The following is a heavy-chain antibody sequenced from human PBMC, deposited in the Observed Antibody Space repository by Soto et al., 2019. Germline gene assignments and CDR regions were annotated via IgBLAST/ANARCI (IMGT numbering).Heavy chain of an antibody. CDR2: ISAYNGNT. CDR1: GYTFTSYG. V-gene: IGHV1-18*01. J-gene: IGHJ4*02. Sequence: QVQLVQSGAEVKKPGASVKVSCKASGYTFTSYGISWVRQAPGQGLEWMGWISAYNGNTNYAQKLQGRVTMTTDTSTSTAHMELRSLRSDDTAVYYCARDRLGYSSSSRYFDYWGQGTLVTVSS. D-gene: IGHD6-6*01. CDR3: ARDRLGYSSSSRYFDY.